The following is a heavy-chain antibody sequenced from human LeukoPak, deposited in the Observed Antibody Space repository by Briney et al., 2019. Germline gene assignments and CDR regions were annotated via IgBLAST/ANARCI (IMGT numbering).Heavy chain of an antibody. Sequence: GTSLRLSCAASGFTFSSYGMHWVRQAPGKGLEWVAVTSYDGSTNLYADSVKGRFTISRDNSKNTLYLQMNSLRAEDTAVYYCAKDVHKAVRGDFDYWGQGTLVTVSS. CDR1: GFTFSSYG. V-gene: IGHV3-30*18. J-gene: IGHJ4*02. CDR3: AKDVHKAVRGDFDY. CDR2: TSYDGSTN. D-gene: IGHD2-21*01.